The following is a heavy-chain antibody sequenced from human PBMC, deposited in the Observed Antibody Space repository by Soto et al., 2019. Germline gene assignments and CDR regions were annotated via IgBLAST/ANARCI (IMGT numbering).Heavy chain of an antibody. CDR1: GFTFSSYA. V-gene: IGHV3-23*01. Sequence: LRLSCAASGFTFSSYAMSWVRQAPGKGLQWVAAISGSGGCTYYADSVKGRFTISRDNSKNTLYLQMNSLRAEDTAVYYCAKDLWGLDVFDYWGQGTLVTVSS. CDR3: AKDLWGLDVFDY. D-gene: IGHD3-16*01. CDR2: ISGSGGCT. J-gene: IGHJ4*02.